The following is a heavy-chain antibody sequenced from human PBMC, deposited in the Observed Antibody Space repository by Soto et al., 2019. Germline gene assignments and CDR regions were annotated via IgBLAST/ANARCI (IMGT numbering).Heavy chain of an antibody. Sequence: QVQLVQSGAEVKKPGSSVKVSCKASVGTFSSYAISWVRQSPGQGLEWMGVIIPIFGTANYAQKFQGRVTITADESTSTAYMELSSLRSENTAVYYCARYDTVEMLAFDIWGQGKMDTVST. CDR3: ARYDTVEMLAFDI. J-gene: IGHJ3*02. V-gene: IGHV1-69*12. CDR1: VGTFSSYA. D-gene: IGHD5-12*01. CDR2: IIPIFGTA.